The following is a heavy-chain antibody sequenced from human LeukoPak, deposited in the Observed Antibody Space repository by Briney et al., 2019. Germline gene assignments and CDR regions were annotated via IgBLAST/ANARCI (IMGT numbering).Heavy chain of an antibody. Sequence: GGSLRLSCAVSGFTFSSYAMNWVRQAPGKGLEWVSGISGRGAGTYYADSVKGRFTISRDNSKNTLYLQMNSLRTEDTAVYYCAKMVREFYTISYYFDYWGQGTLVTVSS. CDR3: AKMVREFYTISYYFDY. V-gene: IGHV3-23*01. CDR1: GFTFSSYA. J-gene: IGHJ4*02. CDR2: ISGRGAGT. D-gene: IGHD2-8*01.